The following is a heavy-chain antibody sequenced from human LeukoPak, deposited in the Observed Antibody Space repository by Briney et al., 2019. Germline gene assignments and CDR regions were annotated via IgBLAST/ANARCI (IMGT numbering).Heavy chain of an antibody. CDR2: IYYSGST. V-gene: IGHV4-59*01. CDR3: ARAKDGSPYYFDY. D-gene: IGHD6-25*01. CDR1: GGSISSYY. J-gene: IGHJ4*02. Sequence: PSETLSLTCTVSGGSISSYYRSWIRRPPGKGLEWIGYIYYSGSTNYNPSLKSRVTISVDTSKNQFSLKLSSVTAADTAVYYCARAKDGSPYYFDYWGQGTLVTVSS.